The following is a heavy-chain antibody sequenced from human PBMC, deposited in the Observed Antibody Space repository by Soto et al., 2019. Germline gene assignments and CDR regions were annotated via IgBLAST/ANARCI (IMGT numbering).Heavy chain of an antibody. CDR2: VYYSGTT. V-gene: IGHV4-61*01. J-gene: IGHJ4*02. CDR3: ARTTAVPNTLRSRYFFDY. CDR1: GGSVSDKTYY. D-gene: IGHD4-17*01. Sequence: QVQLQESGPGLLKPSETLSLTCSVSGGSVSDKTYYWSWIRQPPGKRLEWIGYVYYSGTTNYNPSLQSRVTISLDLSKNRFSLRLSSVTTADTALYYCARTTAVPNTLRSRYFFDYWGQGTLVTVSS.